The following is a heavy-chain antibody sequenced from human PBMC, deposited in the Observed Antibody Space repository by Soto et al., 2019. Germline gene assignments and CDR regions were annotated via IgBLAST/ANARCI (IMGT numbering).Heavy chain of an antibody. V-gene: IGHV5-51*01. CDR2: INPGDSDT. Sequence: GESLKISCKGSGYKFTSYWIAWVRQMPGKGLEWMGIINPGDSDTRYSPSFEGQVTISADKSITTAYLQWSSLKASDTATYYCARLSETSLYGDCWGQGTLVTVSS. CDR3: ARLSETSLYGDC. J-gene: IGHJ4*02. D-gene: IGHD3-10*01. CDR1: GYKFTSYW.